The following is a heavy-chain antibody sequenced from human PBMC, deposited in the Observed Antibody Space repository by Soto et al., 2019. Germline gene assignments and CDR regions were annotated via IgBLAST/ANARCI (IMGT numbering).Heavy chain of an antibody. CDR1: GFTFSSYG. CDR3: ARVPNTSISYYYGMDV. J-gene: IGHJ6*02. D-gene: IGHD2-2*01. V-gene: IGHV3-30-3*01. CDR2: ISYDGSDK. Sequence: TGGSLRLSCAASGFTFSSYGMHWARQAPGKGLEWVAVISYDGSDKYYADSVKGRFTISRDNSKNTLFLQMSSLRPEDTAVYYCARVPNTSISYYYGMDVCGQGTTVTVSS.